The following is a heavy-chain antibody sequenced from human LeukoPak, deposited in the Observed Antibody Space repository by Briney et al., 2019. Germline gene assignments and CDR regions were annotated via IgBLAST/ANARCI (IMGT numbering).Heavy chain of an antibody. Sequence: GGSLRLSCAASGFTFSSYSMNWVRQAPGKGLEWVSSISSSSSYIYYADSVKGRFTISRDNAKNSLYLQMNSLRAEDTAVYYCARVEMVREYNWSDPWGQGTLVTVSS. V-gene: IGHV3-21*01. J-gene: IGHJ5*02. CDR2: ISSSSSYI. D-gene: IGHD3-10*01. CDR1: GFTFSSYS. CDR3: ARVEMVREYNWSDP.